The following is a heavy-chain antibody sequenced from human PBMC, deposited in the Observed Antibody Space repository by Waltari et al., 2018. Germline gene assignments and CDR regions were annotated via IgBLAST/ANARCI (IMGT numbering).Heavy chain of an antibody. CDR3: AREQGTVTGDYYYYYGMDV. V-gene: IGHV4-59*11. D-gene: IGHD4-4*01. CDR2: IYYSGST. CDR1: GGSISSHY. Sequence: QVQLQESGPGLVKPSETLSLTCTVSGGSISSHYWSWIRQPPGKGLEWIGYIYYSGSTNYNPSLKSRVTISVDTSKNQFSLKLSSVTAADTAVYYCAREQGTVTGDYYYYYGMDVWGQGTTVIVSS. J-gene: IGHJ6*02.